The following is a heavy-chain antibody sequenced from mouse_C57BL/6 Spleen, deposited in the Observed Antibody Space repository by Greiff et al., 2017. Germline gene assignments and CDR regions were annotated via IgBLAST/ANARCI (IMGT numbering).Heavy chain of an antibody. CDR2: ISGGGGNT. CDR3: ARLITTGVAPYFDY. J-gene: IGHJ2*01. D-gene: IGHD1-1*01. CDR1: GFTFSSYT. V-gene: IGHV5-9*01. Sequence: EVHLVESGGGLVKPGGSLKLSCAASGFTFSSYTMSWVRQTPEKRLEWVATISGGGGNTYYPDSVKGRFTISRDNAKNTLYLQMSSLRSEDTALYYCARLITTGVAPYFDYWGQGTTLTVSS.